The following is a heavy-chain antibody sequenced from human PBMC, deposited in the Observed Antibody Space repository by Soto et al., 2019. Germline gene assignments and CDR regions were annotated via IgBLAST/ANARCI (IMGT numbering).Heavy chain of an antibody. V-gene: IGHV5-51*01. CDR1: GYYFVIYW. CDR2: IYPGDSET. Sequence: GESLKISWQGSGYYFVIYWIAWVRQMPGKGLEWMGIIYPGDSETRYSPSFQGQVTISADKSISTAYLQWSSLKASDTAMYFCARGSPYDYWGQGTPVTVSS. J-gene: IGHJ4*02. CDR3: ARGSPYDY.